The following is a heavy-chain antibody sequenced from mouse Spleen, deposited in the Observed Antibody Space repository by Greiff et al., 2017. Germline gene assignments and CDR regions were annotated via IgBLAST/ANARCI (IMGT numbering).Heavy chain of an antibody. CDR3: AREGVVATHDY. D-gene: IGHD1-1*01. CDR2: INPNNGGT. CDR1: GYTFTDYY. V-gene: IGHV1-26*01. Sequence: VQLQQSGPELVKPGASVKISCKASGYTFTDYYMNWVKQSHGKSLEWIGDINPNNGGTSYNQKFKGKATLTVDKSSSTAYMELRSLTSEDSAVYYCAREGVVATHDYWGQGTTLTVSS. J-gene: IGHJ2*01.